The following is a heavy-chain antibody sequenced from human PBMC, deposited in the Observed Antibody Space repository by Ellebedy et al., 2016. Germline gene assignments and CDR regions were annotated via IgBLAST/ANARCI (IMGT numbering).Heavy chain of an antibody. CDR2: MNAYNGNT. Sequence: ASVKVSXKASGYTFTTYGISWVRQAPGQGLEWMGWMNAYNGNTNYAQKFQGRVTMTTDTSTSTAYMELRSLRSDDTAVYYCASTLLGSFYDLLTSYDSWGQGTLVTVSS. CDR1: GYTFTTYG. J-gene: IGHJ4*02. CDR3: ASTLLGSFYDLLTSYDS. V-gene: IGHV1-18*01. D-gene: IGHD3-9*01.